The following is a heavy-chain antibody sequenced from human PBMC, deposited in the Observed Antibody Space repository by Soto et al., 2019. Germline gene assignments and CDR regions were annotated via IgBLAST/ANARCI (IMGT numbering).Heavy chain of an antibody. CDR1: GFTFTSSA. CDR3: AALGVNFDH. Sequence: GASVKVSCKASGFTFTSSAVQWVRQARGQRLEWIGWIGVGSGNRHYAQKFQERVTITRDMSTNTAYMELSSLRSEDTAVYYCAALGVNFDHWGQGTPAPVYS. V-gene: IGHV1-58*01. D-gene: IGHD2-8*01. CDR2: IGVGSGNR. J-gene: IGHJ4*02.